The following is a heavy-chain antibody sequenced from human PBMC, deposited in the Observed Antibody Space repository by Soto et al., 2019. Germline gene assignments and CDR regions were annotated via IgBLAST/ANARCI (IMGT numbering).Heavy chain of an antibody. J-gene: IGHJ2*01. Sequence: GGAPRPSFAAPGFTLSNYNMVLVRQAPGKGLEWLSYIPTTSTPIYYADSVKGRFTISRDNAKNSLYLQMNSLRAEDTAVYYCARYYDSSGPDLWGRGTRVTVSS. D-gene: IGHD3-22*01. CDR2: IPTTSTPI. V-gene: IGHV3-48*01. CDR3: ARYYDSSGPDL. CDR1: GFTLSNYN.